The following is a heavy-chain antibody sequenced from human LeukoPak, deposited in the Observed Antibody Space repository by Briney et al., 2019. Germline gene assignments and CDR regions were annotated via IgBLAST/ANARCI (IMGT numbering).Heavy chain of an antibody. D-gene: IGHD3-16*02. CDR1: GYTFNTYC. V-gene: IGHV3-48*01. CDR3: ARGIYYDAFGGSYRSNFDS. CDR2: ISDSSDNI. J-gene: IGHJ4*02. Sequence: GGSLTLSCTASGYTFNTYCMNWVRQAPGKGLEWVSYISDSSDNIYYADSVRGRVTISRDTARRPLHLQLKSLRAADTAVYYCARGIYYDAFGGSYRSNFDSWGQGALVTVS.